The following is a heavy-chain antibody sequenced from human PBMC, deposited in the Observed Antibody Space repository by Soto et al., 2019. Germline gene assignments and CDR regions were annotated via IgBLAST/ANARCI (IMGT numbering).Heavy chain of an antibody. CDR1: GFTVSGNY. J-gene: IGHJ1*01. Sequence: GGSLRLSCAASGFTVSGNYMSWVRQAPGKGLEWVSVIYSGGSTYYADSVKGRFTISRHNSKNTLYLQMNSLRAEDTAVYYCASQGYCSGGSCYTEYFQHWGQGTLVTVSS. D-gene: IGHD2-15*01. CDR3: ASQGYCSGGSCYTEYFQH. V-gene: IGHV3-53*04. CDR2: IYSGGST.